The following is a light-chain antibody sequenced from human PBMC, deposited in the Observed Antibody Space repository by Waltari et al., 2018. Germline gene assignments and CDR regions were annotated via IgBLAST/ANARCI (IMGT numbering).Light chain of an antibody. Sequence: VTCRAGQEVRAYLAWYQQNPGKAPKLLIFAASTLQTGVPSRFSGSGSGTDFTLTISSLQSEDFATYYCQQYYSQPYTFGQGTKLEI. J-gene: IGKJ2*01. CDR3: QQYYSQPYT. CDR2: AAS. CDR1: QEVRAY. V-gene: IGKV1-8*01.